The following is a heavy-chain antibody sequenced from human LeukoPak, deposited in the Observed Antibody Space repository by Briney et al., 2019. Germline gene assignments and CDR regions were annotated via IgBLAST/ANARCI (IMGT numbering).Heavy chain of an antibody. CDR3: ARRHGIAAAGTNMYDFDY. V-gene: IGHV4-34*01. CDR2: INHSGST. CDR1: GGSFSGYY. J-gene: IGHJ4*02. Sequence: SETLSLTCAVYGGSFSGYYWSWIRQPPGKGLEWIGEINHSGSTNYNPSLKSRVTISVDTSKNQFSLKLSSVTAADTAVYYCARRHGIAAAGTNMYDFDYWGQGTLATVSS. D-gene: IGHD6-13*01.